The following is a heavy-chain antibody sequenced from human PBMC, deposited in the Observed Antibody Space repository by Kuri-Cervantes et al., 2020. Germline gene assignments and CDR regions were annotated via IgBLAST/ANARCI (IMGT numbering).Heavy chain of an antibody. D-gene: IGHD6-19*01. V-gene: IGHV1-58*01. CDR2: IVVGSGNT. CDR3: AREFTGEWYSSGWYPPYYYYGMDV. CDR1: GFTFTSSA. J-gene: IGHJ6*02. Sequence: SVKVSCKASGFTFTSSAVQGVRQARGQRLEWIGWIVVGSGNTTYAQKFQERVTITMDMSTSTAYMELSSLRSEDTAVYYCAREFTGEWYSSGWYPPYYYYGMDVWGQGTTFTVSS.